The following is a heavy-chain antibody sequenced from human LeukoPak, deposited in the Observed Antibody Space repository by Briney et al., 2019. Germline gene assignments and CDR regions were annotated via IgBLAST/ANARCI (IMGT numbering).Heavy chain of an antibody. V-gene: IGHV4-31*03. Sequence: SETLSLTCTVSGGSISSGGYYWSWIRQHPGTGLEWIGYIYYSGSTYYNPSLKSRVTISVDTSKNQFSLKLSSVTAAATAVYYCARDGCSGGSCYIDYWGQGTLVTVSS. D-gene: IGHD2-15*01. CDR1: GGSISSGGYY. CDR3: ARDGCSGGSCYIDY. CDR2: IYYSGST. J-gene: IGHJ4*02.